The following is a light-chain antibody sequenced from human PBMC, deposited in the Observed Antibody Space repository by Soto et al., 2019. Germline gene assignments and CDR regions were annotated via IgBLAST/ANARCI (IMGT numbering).Light chain of an antibody. V-gene: IGKV3-20*01. J-gene: IGKJ4*01. CDR2: RAS. CDR3: QQDGSSPLT. Sequence: EFVLTQSPGTLSLSPGERATLSCRASQSVSSNYLAWYQQKPGQAPKVLIYRASSRATGIPDRFSGSGSGTDFTLTISRLAPEDFAVYYWQQDGSSPLTFGGGTKVEIK. CDR1: QSVSSNY.